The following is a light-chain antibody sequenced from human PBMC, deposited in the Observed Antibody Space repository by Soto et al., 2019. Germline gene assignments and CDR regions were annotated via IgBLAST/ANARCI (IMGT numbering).Light chain of an antibody. Sequence: IQMTQSPSTLSASVGDRVTLTCRASQSISSWLAWYQQKPGKAPKLLIYDASSLESGVPSRFSGSGSGTEFTLTISSLQPDDFETYYCQQYNSYPFTFGGGTKVDIK. CDR3: QQYNSYPFT. V-gene: IGKV1-5*01. CDR2: DAS. J-gene: IGKJ4*01. CDR1: QSISSW.